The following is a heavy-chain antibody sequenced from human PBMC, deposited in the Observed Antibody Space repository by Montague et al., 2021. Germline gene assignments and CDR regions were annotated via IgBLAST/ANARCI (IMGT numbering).Heavy chain of an antibody. CDR3: TKDQDDYGDYVDWVDT. V-gene: IGHV3-23*01. J-gene: IGHJ5*02. CDR1: GFPFGSYA. D-gene: IGHD4-17*01. CDR2: ITSGGST. Sequence: SLRLSCAASGFPFGSYAMSWVRQAPGKGLKWVSSITSGGSTYYADSVTGRFTISRDNSKNTLYLQMNSLRAEDTAVYYCTKDQDDYGDYVDWVDTWGQGTLVTVSS.